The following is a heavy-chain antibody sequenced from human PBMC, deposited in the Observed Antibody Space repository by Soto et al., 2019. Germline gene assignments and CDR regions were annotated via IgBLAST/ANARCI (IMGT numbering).Heavy chain of an antibody. Sequence: QVQLQESGPGLVKPSQTLSLTCTVSGGSISSGGYYWSWIRQHPGKGLEWIGYIFYSGTTYYNQSLKSRVTISVDSSKNQFSRKLSSGPAADTAVYYCARSVDPGGQGTLVTVSS. V-gene: IGHV4-31*03. CDR2: IFYSGTT. CDR1: GGSISSGGYY. CDR3: ARSVDP. J-gene: IGHJ5*02.